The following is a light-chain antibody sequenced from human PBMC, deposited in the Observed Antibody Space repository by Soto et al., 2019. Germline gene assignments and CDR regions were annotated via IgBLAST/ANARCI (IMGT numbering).Light chain of an antibody. Sequence: SYELTQPPSVSVAPGKTASVACGGSNIGSKSVHWYQKKSGQAPVLVMYYDSDRPSGIPERFSGANSRNTATLTISRVEAGDEADYYCQVWDISSGHVVFGGRTKLTVL. CDR1: NIGSKS. CDR2: YDS. CDR3: QVWDISSGHVV. J-gene: IGLJ3*02. V-gene: IGLV3-21*01.